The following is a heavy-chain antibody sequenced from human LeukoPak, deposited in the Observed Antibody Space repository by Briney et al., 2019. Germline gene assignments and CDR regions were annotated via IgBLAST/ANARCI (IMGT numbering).Heavy chain of an antibody. CDR3: ARDRVVVVPAAHYGAFDI. CDR1: GGTFSSYA. J-gene: IGHJ3*02. Sequence: SVKVSCKASGGTFSSYAISWVRQAPGQGLEWMGRIIPIFGTANYAQKFQGRVTITADESTSTAYMELSSLRSEDTAVYYCARDRVVVVPAAHYGAFDIWGQGTMVTVSS. D-gene: IGHD2-2*01. CDR2: IIPIFGTA. V-gene: IGHV1-69*13.